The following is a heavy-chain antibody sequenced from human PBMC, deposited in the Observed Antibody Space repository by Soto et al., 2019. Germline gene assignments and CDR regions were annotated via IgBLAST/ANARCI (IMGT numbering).Heavy chain of an antibody. Sequence: GGSLRLSCAASGFTFSIFAMSWVRQSPGKGLEWVSTISGSGGSTYYADAVKGRFTISRDNSMGTLYLQMKSLRVEDTAIYYCAKEVSLGSTVDLGYRGQGALVTVSS. D-gene: IGHD7-27*01. CDR2: ISGSGGST. CDR1: GFTFSIFA. V-gene: IGHV3-23*01. J-gene: IGHJ4*02. CDR3: AKEVSLGSTVDLGY.